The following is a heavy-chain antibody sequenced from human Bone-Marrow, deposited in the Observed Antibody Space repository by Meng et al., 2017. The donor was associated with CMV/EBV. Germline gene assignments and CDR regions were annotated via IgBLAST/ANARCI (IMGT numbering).Heavy chain of an antibody. Sequence: SETLSLTCTVSGGSISSSSYYRGWIRQPPGKGLEWIGSIYYSGSTYYNPSLKSRVTISVDTSKNQFSLKLSSVTAADTAVYYCARGTELFDYWGQGTLVTVSS. D-gene: IGHD1-7*01. CDR2: IYYSGST. J-gene: IGHJ4*02. CDR1: GGSISSSSYY. CDR3: ARGTELFDY. V-gene: IGHV4-39*07.